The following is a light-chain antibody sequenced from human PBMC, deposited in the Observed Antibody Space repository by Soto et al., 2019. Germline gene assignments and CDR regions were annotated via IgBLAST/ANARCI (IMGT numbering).Light chain of an antibody. CDR3: QQYNNWLLYT. CDR2: GAS. CDR1: QSVSSN. J-gene: IGKJ2*01. V-gene: IGKV3-15*01. Sequence: EIVMTQSPATLSVSPGERDPLSCRASQSVSSNLAWYQQKPGQAPRLLIYGASTRATGIPARFSGSGSGTEFTLTISSLQSEDFAVDYCQQYNNWLLYTFGQGTKLEIK.